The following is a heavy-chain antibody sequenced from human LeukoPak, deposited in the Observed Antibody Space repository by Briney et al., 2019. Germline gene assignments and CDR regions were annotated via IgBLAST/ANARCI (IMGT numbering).Heavy chain of an antibody. V-gene: IGHV4-34*01. CDR3: ARDSRVYSSGWYLVASGQRFDY. CDR1: GGSFSGYY. CDR2: INHSGST. J-gene: IGHJ4*02. Sequence: SETLSLTCAVYGGSFSGYYWSWIRQPPGKGLEWIGEINHSGSTNYNPSLKSRVTISVDTSKNQFSLKLSSVTAADTAVYYCARDSRVYSSGWYLVASGQRFDYWGQGTLVTVSS. D-gene: IGHD6-19*01.